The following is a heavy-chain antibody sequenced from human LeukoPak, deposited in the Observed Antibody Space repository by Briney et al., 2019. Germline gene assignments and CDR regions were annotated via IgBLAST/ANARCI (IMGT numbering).Heavy chain of an antibody. Sequence: GGSLRLSCAASGFTFSDSYMSWIRHAPGKGLEGVSYISSSSSDTNYADSVKGRFTISRDNAKNSLYLQINSLRAEDTAVYYCARGSRTIELGDDYWGQGTLVTVSS. CDR1: GFTFSDSY. CDR3: ARGSRTIELGDDY. CDR2: ISSSSSDT. V-gene: IGHV3-11*06. D-gene: IGHD5-24*01. J-gene: IGHJ4*02.